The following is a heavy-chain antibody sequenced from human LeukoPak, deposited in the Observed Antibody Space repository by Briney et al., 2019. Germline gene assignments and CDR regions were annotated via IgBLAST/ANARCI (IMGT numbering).Heavy chain of an antibody. CDR2: ISSSSSTI. D-gene: IGHD6-13*01. J-gene: IGHJ3*02. Sequence: GGSLRLSCVASGFTFSSYWMSWVRQAPGKGLEWVSYISSSSSTIYYADSVKGRFTISRDNSKNTLYLLLNSLRAEDTAVYYCARDQFTSSWRGYPFDIWGQGTMVTASS. V-gene: IGHV3-48*01. CDR3: ARDQFTSSWRGYPFDI. CDR1: GFTFSSYW.